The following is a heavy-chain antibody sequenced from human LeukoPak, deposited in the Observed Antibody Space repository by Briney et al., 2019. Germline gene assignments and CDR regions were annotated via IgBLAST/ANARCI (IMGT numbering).Heavy chain of an antibody. CDR3: ARESIDYGDYERFDY. CDR2: ISSSGSTI. Sequence: PGGPLRLSCAASGFTFSSYEMNWVRQAPGKGLEWVSYISSSGSTIYYADSVKGRFTISRDNAKNSLYLQMNSLRAEDTAVYYCARESIDYGDYERFDYWGQGTLVTVSS. V-gene: IGHV3-48*03. J-gene: IGHJ4*02. D-gene: IGHD4-17*01. CDR1: GFTFSSYE.